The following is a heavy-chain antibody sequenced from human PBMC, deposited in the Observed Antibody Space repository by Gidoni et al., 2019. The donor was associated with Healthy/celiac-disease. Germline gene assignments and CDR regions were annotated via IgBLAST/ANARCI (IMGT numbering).Heavy chain of an antibody. J-gene: IGHJ4*02. V-gene: IGHV1-8*01. CDR1: GYTFPSYD. CDR2: MNPNSGNT. D-gene: IGHD3-10*01. CDR3: ARMVSGSGSYPWNY. Sequence: QVQLVQSGAEVKKPGASVQVSCKASGYTFPSYDINWVRPATGQGLEWMGWMNPNSGNTGYAQKFQGRVTMTRNTSRRTAYMELSSLRSEDTAVYYCARMVSGSGSYPWNYWGQGTLVTVSS.